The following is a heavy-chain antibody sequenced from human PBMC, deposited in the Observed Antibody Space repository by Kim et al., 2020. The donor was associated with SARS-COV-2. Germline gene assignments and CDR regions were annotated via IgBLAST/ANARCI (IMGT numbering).Heavy chain of an antibody. CDR2: INAGNGNT. D-gene: IGHD2-2*02. CDR3: ARAGYCSSTSCYMHFDY. Sequence: ASVKVSCKASGYSFTTYVMHWVRQAPGQRLEWMGWINAGNGNTKYSQKFQGRVTITGDTSANTAYMELSSLRSEDTAVYYCARAGYCSSTSCYMHFDYWGQGTLVTVSS. J-gene: IGHJ4*02. V-gene: IGHV1-3*01. CDR1: GYSFTTYV.